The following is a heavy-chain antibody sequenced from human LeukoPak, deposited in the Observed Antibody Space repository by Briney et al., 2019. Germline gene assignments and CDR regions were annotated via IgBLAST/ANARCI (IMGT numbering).Heavy chain of an antibody. CDR3: AREWAPARRRYYFDC. CDR2: INPSGGVT. V-gene: IGHV1-46*01. CDR1: GYTFTSYY. D-gene: IGHD6-6*01. Sequence: GASVKVSCKASGYTFTSYYMHWVRQAPGQGLEWMGIINPSGGVTTNAQKFQGRVTMTRDTSTSIVYMELSSLRSEDTAVYYCAREWAPARRRYYFDCWGQGTLVTVSS. J-gene: IGHJ4*02.